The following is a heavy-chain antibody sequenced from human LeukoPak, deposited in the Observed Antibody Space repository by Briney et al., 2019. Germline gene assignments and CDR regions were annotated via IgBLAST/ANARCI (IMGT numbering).Heavy chain of an antibody. CDR2: IYYSGST. Sequence: SETLSLTCTVSGGSISSGDYYWGWIRQPPGKGLEWIGSIYYSGSTYYNPSLKSRVTISVDTSKNQFSLKLSSVTAADTAVYYCARSNRMDIGFDYWGQGTLVTVSS. V-gene: IGHV4-39*07. CDR1: GGSISSGDYY. CDR3: ARSNRMDIGFDY. J-gene: IGHJ4*02. D-gene: IGHD2-15*01.